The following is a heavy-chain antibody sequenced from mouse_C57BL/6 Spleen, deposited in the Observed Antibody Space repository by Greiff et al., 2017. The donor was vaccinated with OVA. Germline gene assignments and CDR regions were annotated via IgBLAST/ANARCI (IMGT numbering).Heavy chain of an antibody. J-gene: IGHJ2*01. CDR1: GFTFSSYA. CDR2: ISDGGSYT. D-gene: IGHD2-5*01. CDR3: ARGGGYYSNYLYYFDY. V-gene: IGHV5-4*01. Sequence: EVHLVESGGGLVKPGGSLKLSCAASGFTFSSYAMSWVRQTPEKRLEWVATISDGGSYTYYPDNVKGRFPISRDNAKNNLYLQMSHLKSEDTAMYYCARGGGYYSNYLYYFDYWGQGTTLTVSS.